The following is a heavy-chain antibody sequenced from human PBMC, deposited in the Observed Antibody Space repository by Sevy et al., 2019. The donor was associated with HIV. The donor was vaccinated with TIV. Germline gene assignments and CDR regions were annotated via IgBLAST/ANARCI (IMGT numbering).Heavy chain of an antibody. V-gene: IGHV3-48*03. D-gene: IGHD4-17*01. J-gene: IGHJ4*02. CDR3: ARDLPPSATTVAHFDY. Sequence: GGSLRLSCTASGFAFSSYEMNWVRQAPGKGLEWVSYITNSGSSIYYSDSVRGRFTVSRDNAKNSLYLQMKSLRAEDTAVYYCARDLPPSATTVAHFDYWGRGTLVTVSS. CDR1: GFAFSSYE. CDR2: ITNSGSSI.